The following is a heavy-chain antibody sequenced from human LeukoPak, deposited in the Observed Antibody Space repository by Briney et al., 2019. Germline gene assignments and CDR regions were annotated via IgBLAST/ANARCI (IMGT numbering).Heavy chain of an antibody. J-gene: IGHJ4*02. D-gene: IGHD2-2*01. CDR1: GGSFSGYY. CDR3: ARGSVVPAADFDY. CDR2: INHSGST. Sequence: SETLSLTCAVYGGSFSGYYWSWIRQPPGKGLEWIGEINHSGSTNYNPSLKSRVTISVDTSKNQLSLKLSSVTAADTAVYYCARGSVVPAADFDYWGQGTLVTVSS. V-gene: IGHV4-34*01.